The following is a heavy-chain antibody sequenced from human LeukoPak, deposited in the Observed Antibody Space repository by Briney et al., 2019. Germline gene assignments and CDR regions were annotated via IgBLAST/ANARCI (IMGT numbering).Heavy chain of an antibody. Sequence: PSETLSLTCAVYGGSFSGYYWSWIRQPPGKGLEWIGEINHSGSTNYNPSLKSRVTISVDTSKNRFSLKLSSVTAADTAVYYCARGRHYDILTGYYASDAFDIWGQGTMVTVSS. CDR1: GGSFSGYY. J-gene: IGHJ3*02. D-gene: IGHD3-9*01. CDR2: INHSGST. V-gene: IGHV4-34*01. CDR3: ARGRHYDILTGYYASDAFDI.